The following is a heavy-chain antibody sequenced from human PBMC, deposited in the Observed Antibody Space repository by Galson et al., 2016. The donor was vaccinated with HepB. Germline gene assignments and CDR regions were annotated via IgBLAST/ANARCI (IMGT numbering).Heavy chain of an antibody. Sequence: SLRLSCAASGFTLSSFGMHWVRQAPGKGLEWVALIWSDGSNKYNADSVKGRFTIYRDNSKNTLYLQMNSLSVDDTAVYYCARGGRNDVFDYWGQGTLVTVSS. CDR1: GFTLSSFG. J-gene: IGHJ4*02. V-gene: IGHV3-33*01. CDR3: ARGGRNDVFDY. D-gene: IGHD1-1*01. CDR2: IWSDGSNK.